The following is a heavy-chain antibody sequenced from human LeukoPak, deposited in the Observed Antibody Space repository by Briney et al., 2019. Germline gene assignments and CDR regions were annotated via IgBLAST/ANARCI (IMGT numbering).Heavy chain of an antibody. J-gene: IGHJ4*02. CDR1: GFTFSSYA. CDR3: ARGGAYSSGWYFDY. CDR2: ISYDGSNK. V-gene: IGHV3-30-3*01. D-gene: IGHD6-19*01. Sequence: GSLRLSCAASGFTFSSYAMHWVRQAPGKGLEWVAVISYDGSNKYYADSVKGRFTISRDNSKNTLYLQMNSLRAEDTAVYYCARGGAYSSGWYFDYWGQGTLVTVSS.